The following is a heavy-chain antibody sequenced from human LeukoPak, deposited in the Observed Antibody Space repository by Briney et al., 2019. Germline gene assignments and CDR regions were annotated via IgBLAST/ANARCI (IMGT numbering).Heavy chain of an antibody. J-gene: IGHJ4*02. CDR1: GGSFSGYY. V-gene: IGHV4-34*01. CDR2: INHSGST. Sequence: SETLSLTCAVYGGSFSGYYWSWIRQPPGKGLEWIGEINHSGSTNYNPSLKSRVTISVDTSKNQFTLKLSSVTAADTAVYYCARRYGAYAYDYWGQGTLVTVSS. CDR3: ARRYGAYAYDY. D-gene: IGHD4-17*01.